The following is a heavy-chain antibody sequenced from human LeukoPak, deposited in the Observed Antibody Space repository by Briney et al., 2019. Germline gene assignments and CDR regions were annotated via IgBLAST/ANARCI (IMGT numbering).Heavy chain of an antibody. Sequence: ASVKVSCKASGYTFTSYDINWVRQATGQGLEWMGWMNPNSGNTGYAQKFQGRVTTTRNTSISTAYMELSSLRSEDTAVYYCARARGSKSNYYYYMDVWGKGTTVTVSS. V-gene: IGHV1-8*03. CDR2: MNPNSGNT. D-gene: IGHD3-10*01. CDR1: GYTFTSYD. CDR3: ARARGSKSNYYYYMDV. J-gene: IGHJ6*03.